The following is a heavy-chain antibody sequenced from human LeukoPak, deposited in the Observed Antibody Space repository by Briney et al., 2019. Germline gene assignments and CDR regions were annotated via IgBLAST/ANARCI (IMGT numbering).Heavy chain of an antibody. D-gene: IGHD1-26*01. J-gene: IGHJ3*02. V-gene: IGHV3-33*01. CDR3: ARATWDDAFDI. Sequence: GGSLRLSCAASGFTFSSYGMHWVRQAPGKGLEWVAVIWYDGSNKYYADSVKGRFTISRDNSKNTLYLQMNSLRAEDTAVYYCARATWDDAFDIWGQGTMVTVSS. CDR1: GFTFSSYG. CDR2: IWYDGSNK.